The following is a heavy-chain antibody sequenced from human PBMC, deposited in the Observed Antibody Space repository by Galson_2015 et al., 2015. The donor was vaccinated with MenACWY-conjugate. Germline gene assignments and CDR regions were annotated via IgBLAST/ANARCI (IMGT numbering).Heavy chain of an antibody. V-gene: IGHV4-39*01. J-gene: IGHJ5*02. D-gene: IGHD2-2*01. CDR3: ARYCSSTSCYAWFDP. CDR1: GGSISSSSYY. Sequence: SETLSLTCTVSGGSISSSSYYWGWIRQPPGKGLEWIGSIYYSGSTYYNPSLKSRVTISVDTSMNQFSLKLSSVTAADTAVYYCARYCSSTSCYAWFDPWGQGTLVTVSS. CDR2: IYYSGST.